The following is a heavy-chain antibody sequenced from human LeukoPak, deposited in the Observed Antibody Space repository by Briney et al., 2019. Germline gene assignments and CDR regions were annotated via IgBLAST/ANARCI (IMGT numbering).Heavy chain of an antibody. Sequence: PSETLSLTCTVSGESITNSNYFWGWIRQPPGQGLEWIGGVFYNGNTHYNPSLKSRVIISTDTSKNQFSLTLTAVTASDTAIYYCARRSPLVVVTAAHYYDYWGQGTLVTVSS. J-gene: IGHJ4*02. CDR1: GESITNSNYF. CDR3: ARRSPLVVVTAAHYYDY. D-gene: IGHD2-21*02. CDR2: VFYNGNT. V-gene: IGHV4-39*01.